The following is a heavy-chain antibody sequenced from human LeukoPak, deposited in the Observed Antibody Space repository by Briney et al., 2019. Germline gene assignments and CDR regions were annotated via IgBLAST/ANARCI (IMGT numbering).Heavy chain of an antibody. V-gene: IGHV3-15*01. Sequence: GGSLRLSCAACGLTFRNAWMSWAREARGKGLEWVGRLKSNTDGGTTDYAAPVKGRFTISRDDSKNTLYLQMNSLKTEDTAVYYCTTDPNYDPGMDVWGQGTTVTVSS. CDR2: LKSNTDGGTT. CDR1: GLTFRNAW. J-gene: IGHJ6*02. CDR3: TTDPNYDPGMDV. D-gene: IGHD3-3*01.